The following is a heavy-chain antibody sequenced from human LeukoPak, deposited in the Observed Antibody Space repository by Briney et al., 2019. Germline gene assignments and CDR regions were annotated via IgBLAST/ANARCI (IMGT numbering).Heavy chain of an antibody. V-gene: IGHV3-48*03. J-gene: IGHJ4*02. D-gene: IGHD5-12*01. Sequence: PGGFLRLSCAASGFTFSSYEMNWVRQAPGKGLEWVSYISGSGRTMSYADSVKGRFTISRDNAKNSLYLQMNSLRVEDTAVYHCARGGLYGYDVFDYWGQGTLVTVSS. CDR1: GFTFSSYE. CDR3: ARGGLYGYDVFDY. CDR2: ISGSGRTM.